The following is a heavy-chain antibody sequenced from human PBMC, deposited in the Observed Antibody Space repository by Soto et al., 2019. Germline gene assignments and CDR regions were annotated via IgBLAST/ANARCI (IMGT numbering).Heavy chain of an antibody. V-gene: IGHV4-31*03. Sequence: QVQLQESGPGLLKPSQTLSLTCTVSGGSISSSGYYWRWIRQHPGKGLEWIGYIYYSGSTYYNPSLKSRVTISVDTSKNQFSLKLSSVTAADTAVYYCASGTEVSPSWDVWGQGTTVTVSS. CDR1: GGSISSSGYY. CDR2: IYYSGST. J-gene: IGHJ6*02. CDR3: ASGTEVSPSWDV. D-gene: IGHD1-26*01.